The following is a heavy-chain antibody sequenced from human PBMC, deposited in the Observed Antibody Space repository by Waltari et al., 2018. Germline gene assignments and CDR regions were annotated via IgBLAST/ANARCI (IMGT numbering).Heavy chain of an antibody. CDR3: TKGGYYSSGALDS. Sequence: EVQLVESGGALIQPGGSLRLSCAASGFTFATCAMTWVRQAPGKGLECVSTISTNSTNTYYADSMKGRFTISRDDSRNTVSLQMSGLRTEDTALYYCTKGGYYSSGALDSWGLGTLVTVSS. J-gene: IGHJ4*02. D-gene: IGHD6-25*01. V-gene: IGHV3-23*04. CDR2: ISTNSTNT. CDR1: GFTFATCA.